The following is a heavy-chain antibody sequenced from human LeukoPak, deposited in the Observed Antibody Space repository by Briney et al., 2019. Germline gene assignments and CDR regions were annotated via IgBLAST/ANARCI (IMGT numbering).Heavy chain of an antibody. CDR1: GYSISSSYY. J-gene: IGHJ4*02. V-gene: IGHV4-39*01. CDR2: IYYSGST. D-gene: IGHD6-13*01. CDR3: ARPGIATAGFDY. Sequence: SETLSLTCTVSGYSISSSYYWGWIRQPPGKGLEWIGSIYYSGSTYYNPSLKSRVTISVDTSKNQFSLKLSSVTAADTAVYYCARPGIATAGFDYWGQGTLVTVSS.